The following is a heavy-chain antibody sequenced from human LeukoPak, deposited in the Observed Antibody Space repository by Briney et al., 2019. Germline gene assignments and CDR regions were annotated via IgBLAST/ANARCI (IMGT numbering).Heavy chain of an antibody. CDR1: GFTFSSYS. Sequence: GGSLRLSCAASGFTFSSYSMNWVRQAPGKGLEWVSGIIGGGDYTYYADSVKGRFTISRDNSKNTLYLHMNSLRVDDTALYYCAKSSRVGTYYFDHWGQGTVVTVSS. D-gene: IGHD1-26*01. CDR3: AKSSRVGTYYFDH. CDR2: IIGGGDYT. J-gene: IGHJ4*02. V-gene: IGHV3-23*01.